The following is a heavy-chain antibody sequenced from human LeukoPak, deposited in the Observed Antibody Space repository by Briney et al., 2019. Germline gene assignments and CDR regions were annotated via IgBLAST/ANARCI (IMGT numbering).Heavy chain of an antibody. Sequence: ASVKVSCKASGYTFTGYYMHWVRQAPGQGLEWMGWINPNNDDTNYAQKFQGRVTMTRDTSINTAYMELSSLRSDDTAMYYCARGDSSSWYYFDYWGQGTLVTVPS. CDR2: INPNNDDT. D-gene: IGHD6-13*01. V-gene: IGHV1-2*02. J-gene: IGHJ4*02. CDR3: ARGDSSSWYYFDY. CDR1: GYTFTGYY.